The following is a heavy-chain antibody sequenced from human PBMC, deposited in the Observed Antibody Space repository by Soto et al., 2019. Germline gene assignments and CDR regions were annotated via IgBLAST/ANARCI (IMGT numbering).Heavy chain of an antibody. J-gene: IGHJ4*02. CDR1: GFTFSNYW. D-gene: IGHD3-10*01. V-gene: IGHV3-7*01. CDR3: ARGSRDSYPGSRIFDL. Sequence: EVQLVESGGGLVQPGESLRLSCAASGFTFSNYWMTWVRQAPGKGLEWVASIKQDGSGKNYVDSVKGRFSISRDDAKNSLYLQMSSLRAEDTAVYYCARGSRDSYPGSRIFDLWGRGTRVTVSS. CDR2: IKQDGSGK.